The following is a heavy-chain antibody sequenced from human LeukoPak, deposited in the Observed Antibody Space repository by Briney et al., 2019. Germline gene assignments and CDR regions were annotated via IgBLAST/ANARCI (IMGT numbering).Heavy chain of an antibody. CDR3: ARSAGTTFGYYYYGMDV. D-gene: IGHD1-7*01. CDR1: GGSISSYY. J-gene: IGHJ6*02. CDR2: IYYSGST. Sequence: PSETLSLTCTVSGGSISSYYWSWIRQPPGKGLEWIGYIYYSGSTNYNPSLKSRVTISVDTSKNQFSLKLSSVTAADTAVYYCARSAGTTFGYYYYGMDVWGQGTTVTVSS. V-gene: IGHV4-59*01.